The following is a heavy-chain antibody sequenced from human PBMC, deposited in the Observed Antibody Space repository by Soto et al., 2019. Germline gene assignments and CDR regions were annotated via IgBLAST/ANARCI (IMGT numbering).Heavy chain of an antibody. Sequence: EVQLVESGGGLVQPGGSLRLSCAASGFTFSAYDMHWVRQPTGKGLEWVSAIGTQHDTYYPDSVKGRFTISSKNAKNSLYLQMNSLRTGETAVYYCARQASYWHGGGGWFDPWGQGTLVTVSS. D-gene: IGHD2-8*02. CDR3: ARQASYWHGGGGWFDP. CDR1: GFTFSAYD. CDR2: IGTQHDT. V-gene: IGHV3-13*01. J-gene: IGHJ5*02.